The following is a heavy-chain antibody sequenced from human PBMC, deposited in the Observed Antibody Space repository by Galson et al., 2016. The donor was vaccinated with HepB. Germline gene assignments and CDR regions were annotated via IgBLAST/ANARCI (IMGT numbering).Heavy chain of an antibody. CDR3: ARGHNDNSGPPSGY. CDR2: IYSDDST. Sequence: SLRLSCAASGFTVNSNYMSWVRQAPGEGLEWVSVIYSDDSTYYADSVKGRFTISRDNSKNTLYLQMNSLSAEDTAVYYCARGHNDNSGPPSGYWGQGTLVTVSS. CDR1: GFTVNSNY. J-gene: IGHJ4*02. V-gene: IGHV3-53*01. D-gene: IGHD3-22*01.